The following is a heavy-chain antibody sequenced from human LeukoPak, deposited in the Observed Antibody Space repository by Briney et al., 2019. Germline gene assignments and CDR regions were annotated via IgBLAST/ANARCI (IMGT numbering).Heavy chain of an antibody. CDR3: TTVKGDSSWDRYNWFDP. D-gene: IGHD6-13*01. V-gene: IGHV3-15*01. CDR2: IKSKTDGGTT. J-gene: IGHJ5*02. CDR1: GFTFSKAW. Sequence: GGTLRLSCAASGFTFSKAWMSWVRQAPGKGLDRIHRIKSKTDGGTTDYAAPVKGRFTISRNNSKKTLYLQMNSLKTEDTALYYCTTVKGDSSWDRYNWFDPWGQGTLVTVSS.